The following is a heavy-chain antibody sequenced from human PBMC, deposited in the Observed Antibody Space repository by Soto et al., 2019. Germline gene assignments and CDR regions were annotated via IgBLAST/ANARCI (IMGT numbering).Heavy chain of an antibody. Sequence: GGSLRLSCADSGLTFSTSGMHWVRQAPGKGLEWVAVISYDGSNKYYRDSVKGRFTISRDNSKNTLYLQMNSLRLEDTAVYYCAKVARTPAMVTPPSLFGLGGWGQGTTVTVSS. J-gene: IGHJ6*02. CDR3: AKVARTPAMVTPPSLFGLGG. V-gene: IGHV3-30*18. D-gene: IGHD5-18*01. CDR1: GLTFSTSG. CDR2: ISYDGSNK.